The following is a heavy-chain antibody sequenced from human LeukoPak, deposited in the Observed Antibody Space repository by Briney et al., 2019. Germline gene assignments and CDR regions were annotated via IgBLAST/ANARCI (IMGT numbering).Heavy chain of an antibody. CDR2: ISYDGSNK. Sequence: GGSLRLSCAASGFTFSSYGMHWVRQAPGKGLEWVAVISYDGSNKYYADSVKGRFTISRDSSKNTLYLQMNSLRAEDTAVYYCARDDRTTVTSYFQHWGQGTLVTVSS. D-gene: IGHD4-17*01. CDR3: ARDDRTTVTSYFQH. J-gene: IGHJ1*01. V-gene: IGHV3-30*03. CDR1: GFTFSSYG.